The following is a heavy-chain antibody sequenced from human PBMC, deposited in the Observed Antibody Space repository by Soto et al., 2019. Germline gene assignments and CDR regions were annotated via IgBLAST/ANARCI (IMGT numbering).Heavy chain of an antibody. V-gene: IGHV4-34*01. D-gene: IGHD1-1*01. J-gene: IGHJ5*02. CDR2: INHSGST. CDR3: ARGRRIPHLLKGPRTNWFDP. Sequence: PSETLSLTCAVYGGSFSGYYWSWIRQPPGKGLEWIGEINHSGSTNYNPSLKSRVTISVDTSKNQFSLKLSSVTAADTAVYYCARGRRIPHLLKGPRTNWFDPWGQGTLVTVPQ. CDR1: GGSFSGYY.